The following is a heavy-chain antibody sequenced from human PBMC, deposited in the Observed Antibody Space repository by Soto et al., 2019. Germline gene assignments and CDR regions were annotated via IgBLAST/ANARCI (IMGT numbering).Heavy chain of an antibody. CDR3: ARGEGVEQLWEPSVDY. Sequence: QVQLVESGGGVVQPGRSLRLSCAASGFTFSSYAMHWVRQAPGKGLEWVAVISYDGSNKYYADSVKGRFTISRDNSKNTPYLQMNRLGAEDTAVYYWARGEGVEQLWEPSVDYWGQGTLVTVSS. V-gene: IGHV3-30-3*01. CDR1: GFTFSSYA. J-gene: IGHJ4*02. D-gene: IGHD5-18*01. CDR2: ISYDGSNK.